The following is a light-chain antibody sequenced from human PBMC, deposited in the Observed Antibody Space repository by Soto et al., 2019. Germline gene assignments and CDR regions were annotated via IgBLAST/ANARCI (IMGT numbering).Light chain of an antibody. CDR1: QSISSY. Sequence: DIQMTQSPSSLSASVGDRVTITCRASQSISSYLNWYQQKPGKAPKLLIYAASSLQSGVPSRFSGSGSGTDFTLTISSLQPEDFATYYGQQSYSTSWWTFGQGTKVEIK. CDR3: QQSYSTSWWT. CDR2: AAS. V-gene: IGKV1-39*01. J-gene: IGKJ1*01.